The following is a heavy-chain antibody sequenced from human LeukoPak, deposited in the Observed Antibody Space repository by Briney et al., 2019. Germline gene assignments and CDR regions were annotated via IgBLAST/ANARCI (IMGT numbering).Heavy chain of an antibody. CDR3: ARDKVATPTTLAFDP. D-gene: IGHD5-12*01. CDR2: ISAYNGKT. Sequence: ASVKVSCKASGYTFTGYYMHWVRQAPGGGLEWMGWISAYNGKTNYAQKFQGRVTMTTDTSTSTAYMEVSSLISDDTAVYYCARDKVATPTTLAFDPWGQGTLVTVSS. J-gene: IGHJ5*02. CDR1: GYTFTGYY. V-gene: IGHV1-18*04.